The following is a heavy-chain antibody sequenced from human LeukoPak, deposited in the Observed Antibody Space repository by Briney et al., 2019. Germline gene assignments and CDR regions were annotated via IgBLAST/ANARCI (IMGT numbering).Heavy chain of an antibody. CDR2: TSYDGSNK. CDR1: GFTFSSYA. Sequence: PGGSLRLSCAASGFTFSSYAMHWVRQAPGKGLEWVAVTSYDGSNKYYADSVKGRFTISRDNSKNTLYLQMNSLRADDTAVYYCARGRQQSIAARSGLDPWGQGTLVTVSS. J-gene: IGHJ5*02. D-gene: IGHD6-6*01. V-gene: IGHV3-30*07. CDR3: ARGRQQSIAARSGLDP.